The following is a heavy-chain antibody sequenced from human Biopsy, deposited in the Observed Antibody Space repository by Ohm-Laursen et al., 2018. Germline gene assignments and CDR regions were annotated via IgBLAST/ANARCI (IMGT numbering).Heavy chain of an antibody. D-gene: IGHD2/OR15-2a*01. CDR2: TYYRGTS. CDR3: AAFPFSGGPAFDI. V-gene: IGHV4-59*02. CDR1: GGSVGDYF. J-gene: IGHJ3*02. Sequence: GTLSLTCSVSGGSVGDYFLSWIRLVPGKRPEWIGYTYYRGTSENNPSLRSRVTTSVDISRNQFFLNMKSVTGAGTAVYYCAAFPFSGGPAFDIWGQGTTVIVSS.